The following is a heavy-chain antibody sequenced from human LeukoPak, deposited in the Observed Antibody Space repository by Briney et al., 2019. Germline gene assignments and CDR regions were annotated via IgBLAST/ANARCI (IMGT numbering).Heavy chain of an antibody. J-gene: IGHJ4*02. CDR1: GYSFTSYW. CDR3: ARLGELSPTTVDY. CDR2: IDPSDSYT. Sequence: GESLKISCKGSGYSFTSYWISWVRQMPGKGLEWMGRIDPSDSYTNYSPSFQGHVTISADKSISTAYLQWSSLKASDTAMYYCARLGELSPTTVDYWGQGTLVTVSP. D-gene: IGHD3-16*02. V-gene: IGHV5-10-1*01.